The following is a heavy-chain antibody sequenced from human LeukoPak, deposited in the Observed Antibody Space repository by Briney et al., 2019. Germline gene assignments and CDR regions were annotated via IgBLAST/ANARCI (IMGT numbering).Heavy chain of an antibody. V-gene: IGHV4-4*07. J-gene: IGHJ4*02. Sequence: SEILSLTCTVSGGSMNSYYWTWIRQPAGKGLEWIGRIYTSGSTNYNPSLKSRVTMSLDTSKNQFSLRLSSVTAADTAVYYCARGGELEIVAHFDYWGQGTLVTVSS. CDR1: GGSMNSYY. D-gene: IGHD5-12*01. CDR2: IYTSGST. CDR3: ARGGELEIVAHFDY.